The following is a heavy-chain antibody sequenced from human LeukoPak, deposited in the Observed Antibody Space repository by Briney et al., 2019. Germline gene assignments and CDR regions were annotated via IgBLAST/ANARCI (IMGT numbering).Heavy chain of an antibody. CDR2: INHSGST. CDR3: ARVIGYGDYVDY. V-gene: IGHV4-34*01. D-gene: IGHD4-17*01. CDR1: GGSFSGYY. J-gene: IGHJ4*02. Sequence: SETLSLTCAVYGGSFSGYYWSWIRQPPGKGLEWIGEINHSGSTNYNPSLKSRVTISVDTSKNQFSLKLSSVTAADTAVYYCARVIGYGDYVDYWGQGTLVTVSS.